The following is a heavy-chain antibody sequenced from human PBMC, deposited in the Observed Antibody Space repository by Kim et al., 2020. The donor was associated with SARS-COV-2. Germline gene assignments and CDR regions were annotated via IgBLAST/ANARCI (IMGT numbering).Heavy chain of an antibody. CDR1: DSTFKRFW. D-gene: IGHD6-19*01. CDR2: INGDGSYS. CDR3: ASRGNFAVADSSEEDPYHGVDV. Sequence: GGSLRLSCAASDSTFKRFWMHWVRQAPGKGLVWGSRINGDGSYSRYADSVKGRFTISRDNAKNTLYLQMNSLRAEDTAIYYCASRGNFAVADSSEEDPYHGVDVWGQGTTVIVAS. V-gene: IGHV3-74*01. J-gene: IGHJ6*02.